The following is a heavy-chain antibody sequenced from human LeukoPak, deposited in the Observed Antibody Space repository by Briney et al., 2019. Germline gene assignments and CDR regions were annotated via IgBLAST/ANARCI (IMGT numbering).Heavy chain of an antibody. Sequence: PSETLSLTCIVSGGSISSYYWSWIRQPPGKGLEWIGSIYYSGSTNYNPSLKSRVTISVDTSKNQFSLKLSSVTAADTAVYYCARAPRGPYFFDYWGQGTLVTVSS. J-gene: IGHJ4*02. CDR3: ARAPRGPYFFDY. CDR1: GGSISSYY. V-gene: IGHV4-59*01. CDR2: IYYSGST.